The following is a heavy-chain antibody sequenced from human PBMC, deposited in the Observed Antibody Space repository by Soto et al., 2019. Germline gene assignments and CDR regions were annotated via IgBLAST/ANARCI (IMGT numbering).Heavy chain of an antibody. CDR3: ARESLRYCSGGSCFPSPYFDY. Sequence: SETLSLTCAVSGGSISSGGYSWSWIRQPPGKGLEWIGYIYHSGSTYYNPSLKSRVTISVDRSKNQFSLKLSSVTAADTAVYYCARESLRYCSGGSCFPSPYFDYWGQGTLVTAPQ. CDR2: IYHSGST. V-gene: IGHV4-30-2*01. CDR1: GGSISSGGYS. J-gene: IGHJ4*02. D-gene: IGHD2-15*01.